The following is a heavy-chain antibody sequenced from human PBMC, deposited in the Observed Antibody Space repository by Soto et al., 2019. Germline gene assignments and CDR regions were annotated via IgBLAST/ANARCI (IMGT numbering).Heavy chain of an antibody. CDR3: AKDRETYYDFWSGFSWFDP. CDR1: GFTFSSYA. CDR2: ISGSGGST. D-gene: IGHD3-3*01. V-gene: IGHV3-23*01. Sequence: PGGSLTLSCAASGFTFSSYAMSWVRQAPGKGLEWASAISGSGGSTYYADSVKGRFTISRDNSKNTLYLQMNSLRAEDTAVYYCAKDRETYYDFWSGFSWFDPWGQGTLVNVSS. J-gene: IGHJ5*02.